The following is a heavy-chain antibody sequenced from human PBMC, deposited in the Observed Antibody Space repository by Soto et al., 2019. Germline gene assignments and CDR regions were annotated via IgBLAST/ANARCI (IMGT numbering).Heavy chain of an antibody. J-gene: IGHJ5*02. Sequence: EGLLVESGGGSVQPGGSLRLSCAASGFTFSGYWMYWVRQSPGKGLVWVSRIDGDGTSTGYADSVKGRFTISRDNAKNTLYLQMNSLRAEDTAVYYCARDPRNLGLDPWGLGTLVTVSS. CDR1: GFTFSGYW. CDR2: IDGDGTST. D-gene: IGHD4-4*01. V-gene: IGHV3-74*01. CDR3: ARDPRNLGLDP.